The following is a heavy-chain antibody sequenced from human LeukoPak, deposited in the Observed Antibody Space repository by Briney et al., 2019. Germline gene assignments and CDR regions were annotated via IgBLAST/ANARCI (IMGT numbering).Heavy chain of an antibody. CDR2: IYYSGST. J-gene: IGHJ5*02. Sequence: PSETLSLTCTVSGGSISSSSYSWGWIRQPPGKGLEWIGSIYYSGSTYYNPSLKSRVTISVDTSKNQFSLKLSSVTAADTAVYYCARREYCSSTSCYNDWFDPWGQGTLVTVSS. D-gene: IGHD2-2*02. CDR3: ARREYCSSTSCYNDWFDP. V-gene: IGHV4-39*01. CDR1: GGSISSSSYS.